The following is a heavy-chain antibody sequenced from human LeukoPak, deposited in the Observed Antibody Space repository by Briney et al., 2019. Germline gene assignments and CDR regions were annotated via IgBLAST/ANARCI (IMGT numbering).Heavy chain of an antibody. V-gene: IGHV1-69*04. CDR1: GGTFSSYA. D-gene: IGHD6-13*01. Sequence: GASVKVSCKASGGTFSSYAISWVRQAPGQGLEWMGRIIPILGIANYAQKFQGRVTITADKSTSTAYMELSSLRSEDTAVYYCARDHSSSWYGFDYWGQGTLVTVSS. CDR2: IIPILGIA. J-gene: IGHJ4*02. CDR3: ARDHSSSWYGFDY.